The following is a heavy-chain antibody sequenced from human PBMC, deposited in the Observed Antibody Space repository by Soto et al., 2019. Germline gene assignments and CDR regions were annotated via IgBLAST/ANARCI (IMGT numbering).Heavy chain of an antibody. V-gene: IGHV4-59*06. D-gene: IGHD1-1*01. Sequence: SETLSLTCTVSGDSISSNYWSWIRQPPGKGLEWIGYIYHSGSTYYNPSLKSRVGILVDTSRNQFSLNLNSMTVADAAVYYCARWVEVSLDYFDSWGQGIPVTVSS. J-gene: IGHJ4*02. CDR2: IYHSGST. CDR1: GDSISSNY. CDR3: ARWVEVSLDYFDS.